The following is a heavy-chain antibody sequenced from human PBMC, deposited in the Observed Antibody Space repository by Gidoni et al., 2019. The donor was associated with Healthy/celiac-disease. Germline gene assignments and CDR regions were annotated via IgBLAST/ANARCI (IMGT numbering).Heavy chain of an antibody. J-gene: IGHJ4*02. CDR2: IIPNLGTA. V-gene: IGHV1-69*06. D-gene: IGHD1-26*01. Sequence: QVQLVQSGAEGKKPGSSVKVSCKASDGPFRRDALSWVRQAPGQGLEWMGGIIPNLGTAKYAQKFQGRVTITADKSTSTAYMELSSLRSEDTAVYYCARRPGRGAGSYGFDDWGQGTLVTVSS. CDR1: DGPFRRDA. CDR3: ARRPGRGAGSYGFDD.